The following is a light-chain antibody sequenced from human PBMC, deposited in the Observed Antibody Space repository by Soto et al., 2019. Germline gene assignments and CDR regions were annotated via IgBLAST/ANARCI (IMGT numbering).Light chain of an antibody. V-gene: IGKV1-5*01. CDR3: QHYETYSST. J-gene: IGKJ1*01. CDR2: DAS. Sequence: DIRMTQSPSTLSASVGDRVTITCRASQSISAWLAWYQQKPGKATKLLIYDASNLESGVPSRFSGGGSGTDFTLTISSLQPDDSATYYCQHYETYSSTFGQGTKVEIK. CDR1: QSISAW.